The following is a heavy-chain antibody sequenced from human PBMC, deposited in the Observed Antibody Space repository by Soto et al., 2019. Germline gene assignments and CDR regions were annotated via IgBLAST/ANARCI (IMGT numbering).Heavy chain of an antibody. CDR3: ARHISSFRYYYYAMDV. CDR2: IYPGDSDT. V-gene: IGHV5-51*01. J-gene: IGHJ6*02. Sequence: GESLKISCKGSGYTFTDYWIGWVRQLPGKGLEWMGIIYPGDSDTRYSPSFQGHVTITVDKSTNTAYLQWNTLRASDTAMYYCARHISSFRYYYYAMDVWGQGTTVTVSS. CDR1: GYTFTDYW. D-gene: IGHD2-2*01.